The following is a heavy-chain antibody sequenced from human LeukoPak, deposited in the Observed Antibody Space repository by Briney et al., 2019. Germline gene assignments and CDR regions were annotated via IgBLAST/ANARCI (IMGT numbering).Heavy chain of an antibody. CDR3: ARGLSVRTTVTTLFNS. CDR2: INPNSGGT. D-gene: IGHD4-17*01. J-gene: IGHJ4*02. CDR1: GYTFTGYY. Sequence: ASVKVSCKASGYTFTGYYMHWVRQAPGQGPEWMGWINPNSGGTKNAQKFQGRVTMARDTSISTAYMELSRLRSDDTAVYYCARGLSVRTTVTTLFNSWGQGTLVTVSS. V-gene: IGHV1-2*02.